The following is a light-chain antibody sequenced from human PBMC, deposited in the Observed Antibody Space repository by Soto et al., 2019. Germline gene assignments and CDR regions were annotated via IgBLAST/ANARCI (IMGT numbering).Light chain of an antibody. CDR1: QSVRST. J-gene: IGKJ1*01. V-gene: IGKV3-15*01. CDR3: QQYNNWPRT. Sequence: EKVMTQSPATLSVSPGERATLSCRASQSVRSTLAWYQQKPGQAPRLLIYDASTRATGIPARFSGSGSGTEFTLTISSLQSEDFAVYYCQQYNNWPRTFGQGTKVDIK. CDR2: DAS.